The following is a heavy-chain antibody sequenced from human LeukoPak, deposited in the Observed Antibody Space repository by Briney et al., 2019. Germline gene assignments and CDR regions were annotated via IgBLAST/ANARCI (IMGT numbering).Heavy chain of an antibody. CDR3: ARGIFYSSGWYSWFDP. D-gene: IGHD6-19*01. V-gene: IGHV1-2*06. Sequence: ASVKVSCKASGYTFTGYYMHWVRQAPGQGLEWVGRINPNSGGTNYAQKFQGRVTMTRDTSTSTVYMELSSLRSEDTAVYYCARGIFYSSGWYSWFDPWGQGTLVTVSS. J-gene: IGHJ5*02. CDR2: INPNSGGT. CDR1: GYTFTGYY.